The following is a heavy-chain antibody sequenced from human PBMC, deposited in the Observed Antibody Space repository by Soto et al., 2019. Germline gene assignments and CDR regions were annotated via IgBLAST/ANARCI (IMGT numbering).Heavy chain of an antibody. CDR2: INPNSGGT. V-gene: IGHV1-2*04. CDR1: WWRVIDCH. CDR3: ARVNSTDCSNGVCSIYYNPEIDV. D-gene: IGHD2-8*01. J-gene: IGHJ6*02. Sequence: SAKVSCVASWWRVIDCHLRWVRQAAGQGREWVGRINPNSGGTSTGQEFQGWVTMTRDRSISTVYMNMTRVTSDDTAAYFCARVNSTDCSNGVCSIYYNPEIDVWGQGTTVTVSS.